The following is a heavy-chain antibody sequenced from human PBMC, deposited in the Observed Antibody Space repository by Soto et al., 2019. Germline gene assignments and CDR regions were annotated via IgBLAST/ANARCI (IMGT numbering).Heavy chain of an antibody. Sequence: GGSLRLSCAPSGFTFSDYTMNSVRQAPGKGLEWVSSISSSSSFIYYSDSVKGRFTISRDNDRNSLYLLMTSLRGEDTAVYYCAKGLQAFDHWGQGTPVTVSS. CDR3: AKGLQAFDH. CDR2: ISSSSSFI. J-gene: IGHJ4*02. V-gene: IGHV3-21*01. CDR1: GFTFSDYT.